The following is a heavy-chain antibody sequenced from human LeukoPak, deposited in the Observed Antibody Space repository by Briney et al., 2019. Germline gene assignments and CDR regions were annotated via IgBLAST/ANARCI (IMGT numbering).Heavy chain of an antibody. CDR3: ARDANGSDLHYYHMDV. CDR2: IYHTGNT. V-gene: IGHV4-4*02. J-gene: IGHJ6*03. CDR1: GGSISSSNW. D-gene: IGHD6-25*01. Sequence: SETLSLTCAVSGGSISSSNWWSWVRQSPGKGLEWIGEIYHTGNTNYNPSLNSRVSISLDTSKNQFSLRLTSVTAADTAVYFCARDANGSDLHYYHMDVWGKGTTVTVSS.